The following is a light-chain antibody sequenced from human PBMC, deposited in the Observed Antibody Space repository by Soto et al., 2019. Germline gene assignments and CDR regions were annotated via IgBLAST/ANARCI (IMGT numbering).Light chain of an antibody. CDR3: QQYVSSLT. J-gene: IGKJ1*01. V-gene: IGKV3-20*01. Sequence: EIVLTQSPGTLSLSPGERATLSCRASQSVSSSYLAWYQQKPGQAPRLLIYGASSRATGIPDRFSGSGSGTAFTLTISRLDPEDFAVYYCQQYVSSLTFGQGTKVEIK. CDR1: QSVSSSY. CDR2: GAS.